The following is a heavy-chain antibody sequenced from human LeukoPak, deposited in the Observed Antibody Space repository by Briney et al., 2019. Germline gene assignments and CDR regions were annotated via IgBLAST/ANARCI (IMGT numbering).Heavy chain of an antibody. Sequence: GGSLRLSCAASGFTFSNYGMHWVRQAPGKGLEWVAVISYDGSNKYYADSVKGRFTIYRDNSKNSLYLQMNSLKAEDTAVYSCAKDCAPYCGCDFYFDCWGQRTLVTVSS. CDR2: ISYDGSNK. CDR3: AKDCAPYCGCDFYFDC. CDR1: GFTFSNYG. J-gene: IGHJ4*02. V-gene: IGHV3-30*18. D-gene: IGHD2-21*02.